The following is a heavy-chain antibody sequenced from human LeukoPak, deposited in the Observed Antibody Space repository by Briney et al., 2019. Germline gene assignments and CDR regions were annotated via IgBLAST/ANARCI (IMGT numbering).Heavy chain of an antibody. D-gene: IGHD3-22*01. CDR1: GFIFSTYA. CDR2: ISSDRSST. CDR3: AKPDNYYDSSPFDY. Sequence: GRSLRLSCAASGFIFSTYAMHWVRQAPGKGLEWVATISSDRSSTYYADSVKGRFTISRDNSKNTLYLQMNSLRAEDTAVYYCAKPDNYYDSSPFDYWGQGTLVTVSS. J-gene: IGHJ4*02. V-gene: IGHV3-30*18.